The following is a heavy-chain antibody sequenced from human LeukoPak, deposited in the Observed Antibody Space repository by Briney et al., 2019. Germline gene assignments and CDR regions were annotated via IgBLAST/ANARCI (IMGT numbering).Heavy chain of an antibody. D-gene: IGHD3-10*01. J-gene: IGHJ4*02. V-gene: IGHV4-34*01. Sequence: TSETLSLTCAVYGGSFSGYYWSWIRQPPGKGLEWIGEINHSGSTNYNPSLKSRVTISVDTSKNQFSLKLSSVTAADTAVYYCARGCYGSGIDYWGQGTLVTVSS. CDR3: ARGCYGSGIDY. CDR2: INHSGST. CDR1: GGSFSGYY.